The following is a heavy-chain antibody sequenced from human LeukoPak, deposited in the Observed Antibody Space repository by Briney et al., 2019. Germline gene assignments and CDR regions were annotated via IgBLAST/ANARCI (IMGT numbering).Heavy chain of an antibody. CDR1: GLTFSSLA. Sequence: RRSLRLSCAASGLTFSSLAMDWVRQAPGKGLEWVGDISYDGTYASYAASVRGRFTISRDNSKNTLYLQMNSLRTEDTAVYYCATESSLSNWGLGTLVTVSS. D-gene: IGHD2/OR15-2a*01. J-gene: IGHJ4*02. CDR3: ATESSLSN. V-gene: IGHV3-30*04. CDR2: ISYDGTYA.